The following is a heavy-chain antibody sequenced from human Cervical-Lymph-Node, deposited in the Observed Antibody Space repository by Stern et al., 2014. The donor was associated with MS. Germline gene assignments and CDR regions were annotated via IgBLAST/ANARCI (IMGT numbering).Heavy chain of an antibody. CDR3: AHSPSLELWAHYFDY. J-gene: IGHJ4*02. Sequence: QVTLRESGPTLVKPTQPLTLTCTFSGFSLSTSGVGVGWIRQPPGEALEWLALLYWDDDKRASRSLKSRLTITKDTSKNQVVLTMTNVDPVDTATYYCAHSPSLELWAHYFDYWGQGTLVTVSS. CDR2: LYWDDDK. V-gene: IGHV2-5*02. D-gene: IGHD1-7*01. CDR1: GFSLSTSGVG.